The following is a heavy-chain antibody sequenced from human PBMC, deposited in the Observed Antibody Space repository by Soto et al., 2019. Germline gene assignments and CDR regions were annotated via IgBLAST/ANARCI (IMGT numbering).Heavy chain of an antibody. V-gene: IGHV1-3*01. Sequence: ATSVKVACKACGYTFTSYARRWVRQAPGQRLEWMGWINAGNGNTKYSQKFQGRVTITRDTSASTAYMELSSLRSEDTAVYYCARWAGTYPYDAFDIWGQGTMVTVTS. J-gene: IGHJ3*02. D-gene: IGHD1-1*01. CDR1: GYTFTSYA. CDR3: ARWAGTYPYDAFDI. CDR2: INAGNGNT.